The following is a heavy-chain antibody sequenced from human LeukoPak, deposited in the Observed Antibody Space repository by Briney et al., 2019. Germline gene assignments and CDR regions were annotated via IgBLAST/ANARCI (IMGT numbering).Heavy chain of an antibody. D-gene: IGHD3-10*01. CDR3: ATTYGSGSLYYYYYYGMDV. J-gene: IGHJ6*02. V-gene: IGHV1-24*01. Sequence: ASVKVSCKASGYTFTGYYMHWVRQAPGKGLEWMGGFDPEDGETIYAQKFQGRVTMTEDTSTDTAYMELSSLRSEDTAVYYCATTYGSGSLYYYYYYGMDVWGQGTTVTVSS. CDR1: GYTFTGYY. CDR2: FDPEDGET.